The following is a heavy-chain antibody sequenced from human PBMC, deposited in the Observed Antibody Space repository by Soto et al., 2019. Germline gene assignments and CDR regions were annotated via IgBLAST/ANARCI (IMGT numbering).Heavy chain of an antibody. V-gene: IGHV1-18*01. CDR2: ISSYNGDT. J-gene: IGHJ6*02. Sequence: QVQLVQSGAEVKKPGASVKVSCKASGYTFTRSGISWVRQAPGQGPEWMGWISSYNGDTNYAQTFQGRVTMTTDTSTSKACMELRSLRSDDTAVYYCAREGVAPYYYSGMDVWGQGTPVTVSS. D-gene: IGHD5-12*01. CDR1: GYTFTRSG. CDR3: AREGVAPYYYSGMDV.